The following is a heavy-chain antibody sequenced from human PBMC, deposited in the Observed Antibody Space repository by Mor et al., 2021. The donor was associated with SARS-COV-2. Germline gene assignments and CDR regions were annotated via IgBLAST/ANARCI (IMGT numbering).Heavy chain of an antibody. CDR3: ARLLFGGSIDQAFDA. Sequence: WFAWVRQTPEKGLEYMGVISFGAADTRYDPSFRGHVTISVDRSARTTYLQWNSLEASDSATYFCARLLFGGSIDQAFDAWGQ. J-gene: IGHJ4*02. V-gene: IGHV5-51*01. D-gene: IGHD3-16*01. CDR1: W. CDR2: ISFGAADT.